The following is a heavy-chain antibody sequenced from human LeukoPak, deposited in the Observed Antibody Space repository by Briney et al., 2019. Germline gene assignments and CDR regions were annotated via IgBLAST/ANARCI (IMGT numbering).Heavy chain of an antibody. D-gene: IGHD5-18*01. V-gene: IGHV5-51*01. CDR3: ARLIRVGYSYGPYYFDY. CDR1: GYSFTSYW. CDR2: IYPGDSDT. J-gene: IGHJ4*02. Sequence: GESLKISCKGSGYSFTSYWIGWVRQMPGKGLEWMGVIYPGDSDTRYSPSFQGQVTNSADKSISTAYLQWSSLKASDTAMYYCARLIRVGYSYGPYYFDYWGQGTLVTVSS.